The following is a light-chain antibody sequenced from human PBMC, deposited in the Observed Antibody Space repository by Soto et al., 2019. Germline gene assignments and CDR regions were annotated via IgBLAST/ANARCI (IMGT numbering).Light chain of an antibody. CDR1: QGISGW. CDR3: QQRYSTPVT. J-gene: IGKJ1*01. V-gene: IGKV1-12*01. CDR2: AAS. Sequence: DVHMTLSTSSVSASVVDRVTITCRASQGISGWLAWYQQKPGKAPKLLIYAASSLQSGVPSRFSGSGSGTDFTLTIISLQPEDFVSDYCQQRYSTPVTFGQGTKVDIK.